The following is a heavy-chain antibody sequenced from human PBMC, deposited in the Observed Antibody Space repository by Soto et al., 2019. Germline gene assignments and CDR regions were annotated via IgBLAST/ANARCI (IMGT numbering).Heavy chain of an antibody. CDR1: GFNFCCYA. D-gene: IGHD2-15*01. CDR2: NSGGIDTS. CDR3: AKATLGTCSGATCYYFDS. V-gene: IGHV3-23*01. Sequence: EVQLLESGGGLIQPGGSLRISLSSPGFNFCCYAISWVRQAPGRGLGWGSTNSGGIDTSYHAGSVGGRFSISRDDSKNTVYLQMNNLRAEDTALYYCAKATLGTCSGATCYYFDSWGQGTPVTVSS. J-gene: IGHJ4*02.